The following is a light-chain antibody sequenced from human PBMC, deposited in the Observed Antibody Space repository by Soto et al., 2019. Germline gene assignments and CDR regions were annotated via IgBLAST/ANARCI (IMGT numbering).Light chain of an antibody. V-gene: IGKV3D-15*01. J-gene: IGKJ5*01. CDR3: QHYYDWAV. Sequence: IVLTQSPATLSVSPGEGATLACRASQSVGKNLAWYQQKPSQAPRLLIFGVSTRATGISARFSGSGSGTEFTLNISSLQFEDFAVYYCQHYYDWAVFGQGTRLDIK. CDR1: QSVGKN. CDR2: GVS.